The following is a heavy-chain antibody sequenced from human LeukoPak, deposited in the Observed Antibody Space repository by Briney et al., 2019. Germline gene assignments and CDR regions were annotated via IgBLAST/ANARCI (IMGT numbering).Heavy chain of an antibody. Sequence: GGSLRLSCAASGSTFSSYGMHWVRQAPGKGLEWVAFIRYDGSNKYYADSVKGRFTISRDNSKNTLYLQMNSLRAEDTAVYYCALIGYCSSTSCDRDPWGQGTLVTVSS. CDR1: GSTFSSYG. J-gene: IGHJ5*02. D-gene: IGHD2-2*01. V-gene: IGHV3-30*02. CDR3: ALIGYCSSTSCDRDP. CDR2: IRYDGSNK.